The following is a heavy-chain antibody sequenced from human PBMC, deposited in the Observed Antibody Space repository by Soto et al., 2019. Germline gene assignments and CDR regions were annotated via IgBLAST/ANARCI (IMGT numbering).Heavy chain of an antibody. CDR1: GFTFSSYA. D-gene: IGHD3-10*01. V-gene: IGHV3-23*01. CDR3: SKDRVFISYDDGMDV. Sequence: EVQLLESGGGLVQPGGSLRLSCAASGFTFSSYAMSWVRQAPGKGLEWVSAISGSGGSTYYADSVKGRCTIARDKSKNPVSLQMNSKRDEDTAVYSCSKDRVFISYDDGMDVWGQGTTVTVS. CDR2: ISGSGGST. J-gene: IGHJ6*02.